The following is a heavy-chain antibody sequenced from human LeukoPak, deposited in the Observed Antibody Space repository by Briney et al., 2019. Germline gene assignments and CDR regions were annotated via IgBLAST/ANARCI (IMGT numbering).Heavy chain of an antibody. Sequence: PETLSLTCNVSGDSFSSSYYYWAWIRQSPGKGLEWIGEINHSGSTNYNPSLKSRVTISVDTSKNQFSLKLSSVTAADTAVYYCELYLIQEGYSGYEASGDFDYWGQGTLVTVSS. CDR2: INHSGST. J-gene: IGHJ4*02. CDR3: ELYLIQEGYSGYEASGDFDY. D-gene: IGHD5-12*01. CDR1: GDSFSSSYYY. V-gene: IGHV4-39*07.